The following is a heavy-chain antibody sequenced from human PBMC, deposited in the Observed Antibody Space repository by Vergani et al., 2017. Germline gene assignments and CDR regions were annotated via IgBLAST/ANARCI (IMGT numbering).Heavy chain of an antibody. J-gene: IGHJ2*01. CDR2: IYYSGST. CDR1: GGSISSSSYY. Sequence: QLQLQESGPGLVKPSETLSLTCTVSGGSISSSSYYWGWIRQPPGKGLEWIGSIYYSGSTYYNPSLKSRVTISVDTSKNQFSLKLSSVTAADTAVYYCARDPGREMATTWYFELWGRGTLVTVSS. D-gene: IGHD5-24*01. V-gene: IGHV4-39*07. CDR3: ARDPGREMATTWYFEL.